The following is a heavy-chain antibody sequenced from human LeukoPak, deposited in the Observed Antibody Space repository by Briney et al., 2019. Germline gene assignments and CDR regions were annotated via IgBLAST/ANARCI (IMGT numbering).Heavy chain of an antibody. V-gene: IGHV4-59*01. D-gene: IGHD2-2*01. CDR1: GGSISSYY. CDR3: ARFRSSLSPFAY. J-gene: IGHJ4*02. Sequence: PSETLSLTCTVTGGSISSYYWSWIRQPPGKGLEWIGYIYYSGTTTYNPSLESRVTISVDTSKNQFSLRLNSVTAADTAVYYCARFRSSLSPFAYWGQGTLVTVSS. CDR2: IYYSGTT.